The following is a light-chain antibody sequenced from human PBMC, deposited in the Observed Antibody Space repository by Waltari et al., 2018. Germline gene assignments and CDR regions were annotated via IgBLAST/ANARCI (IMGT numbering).Light chain of an antibody. Sequence: EIVLTHSPGTLSLSPGESATLPCRASQRISTTYLAWYQQKPGHTPRLLIYDASSRATGIPDRFRGSGSGTDFTLTVSRVEPEDFAVYYCQQYGHSPPYTFGQGTKLEIK. J-gene: IGKJ2*01. CDR1: QRISTTY. CDR2: DAS. CDR3: QQYGHSPPYT. V-gene: IGKV3-20*01.